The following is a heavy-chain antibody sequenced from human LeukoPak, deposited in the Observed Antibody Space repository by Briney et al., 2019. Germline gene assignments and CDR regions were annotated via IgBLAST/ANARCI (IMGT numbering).Heavy chain of an antibody. Sequence: SETVSLTCTVSRGSISPNYWTWIRQPPGKGLEWIGYIYYIGSTNYNPSLKSRVTISLDTSRNQFSLRLSSVTAADTAVYYCARLLDYDSSGYPDTFDIWGQGTMVTVSS. CDR3: ARLLDYDSSGYPDTFDI. D-gene: IGHD3-22*01. CDR2: IYYIGST. CDR1: RGSISPNY. V-gene: IGHV4-59*01. J-gene: IGHJ3*02.